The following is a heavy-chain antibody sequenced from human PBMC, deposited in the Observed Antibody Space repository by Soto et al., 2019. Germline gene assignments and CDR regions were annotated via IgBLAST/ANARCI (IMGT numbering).Heavy chain of an antibody. CDR2: MNPNSGNT. V-gene: IGHV1-8*01. CDR1: VYTFTSYD. D-gene: IGHD6-13*01. Sequence: QVQLVQSGAEVKKPGASVKVSCKASVYTFTSYDINWVRQATGQGLEWMGWMNPNSGNTGYAQKFQGRVTMTRNTSISTAYMELSSLRSADTAVYYCVKRRRTLGSKNWFDPWGQGTLVTVSS. CDR3: VKRRRTLGSKNWFDP. J-gene: IGHJ5*02.